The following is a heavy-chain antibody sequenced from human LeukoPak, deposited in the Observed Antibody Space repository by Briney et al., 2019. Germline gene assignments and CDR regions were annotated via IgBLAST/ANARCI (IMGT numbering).Heavy chain of an antibody. CDR2: ISWNSGSI. Sequence: GGSLRLSCAASGFTFDDYAMHWVRQAPGKGLEWVSGISWNSGSIGYADSVKGRFTISRDNAKNTLYLQMNSLRAEDTAVYYCARHYGSGSYSRFDPWGQGTLVTVSS. CDR1: GFTFDDYA. V-gene: IGHV3-9*01. CDR3: ARHYGSGSYSRFDP. D-gene: IGHD3-10*01. J-gene: IGHJ5*02.